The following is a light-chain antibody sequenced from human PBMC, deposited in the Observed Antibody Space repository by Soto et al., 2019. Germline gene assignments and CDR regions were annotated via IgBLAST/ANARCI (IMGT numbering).Light chain of an antibody. CDR2: EVS. CDR1: SSDVGGYKY. V-gene: IGLV2-8*01. J-gene: IGLJ2*01. Sequence: QSVLTQPPSASGSPGQSVTISCIGTSSDVGGYKYVSWYQQHPGKAPKLMIYEVSKRPSGVPDRFSGSKSGNTASLTVSGLQAADEADYYCSSYAASNNLGVFGGGTQLTVL. CDR3: SSYAASNNLGV.